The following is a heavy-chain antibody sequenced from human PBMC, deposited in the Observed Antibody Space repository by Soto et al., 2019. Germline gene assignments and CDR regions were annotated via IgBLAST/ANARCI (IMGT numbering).Heavy chain of an antibody. CDR1: GFTFSSYR. V-gene: IGHV3-21*01. Sequence: KPXECLRLSCAASGFTFSSYRMNWVRQAPGKGLEWVSSISSSISYIYYADSVKGRFTISRDNAKNSLYLQMNSLRAEDTAVYYCASYDSSGYYRQGYFQHWGQGTLVTVSS. D-gene: IGHD3-22*01. J-gene: IGHJ1*01. CDR2: ISSSISYI. CDR3: ASYDSSGYYRQGYFQH.